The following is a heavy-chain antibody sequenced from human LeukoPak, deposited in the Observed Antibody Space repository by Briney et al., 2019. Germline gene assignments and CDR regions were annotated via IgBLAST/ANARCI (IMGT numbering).Heavy chain of an antibody. CDR3: TRHATMWGYNNDSSGIDIDY. V-gene: IGHV3-21*01. CDR1: GFTFSSYS. Sequence: PGGSLRLSCAASGFTFSSYSMNWVRQAPGKGLEWVSSISSSSSYIYYADSVKGRFTISRDNAKNSLYLQMNSLRAEDTAVYYCTRHATMWGYNNDSSGIDIDYWGQGTLVTVSS. J-gene: IGHJ4*02. D-gene: IGHD3-22*01. CDR2: ISSSSSYI.